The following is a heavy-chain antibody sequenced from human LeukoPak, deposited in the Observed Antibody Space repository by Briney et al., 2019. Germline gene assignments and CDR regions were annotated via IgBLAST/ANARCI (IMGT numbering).Heavy chain of an antibody. D-gene: IGHD1-26*01. CDR2: FDPEDGET. J-gene: IGHJ4*02. Sequence: ASVKVSCKVSGYTLTELSMHWVRQAPGKGLEWMVGFDPEDGETIYAQKFQGRVTMTEDTSTDTAYMELSSLRSEDTAVYYCATERIVGATAGFDYWGQGTLVTVSS. V-gene: IGHV1-24*01. CDR1: GYTLTELS. CDR3: ATERIVGATAGFDY.